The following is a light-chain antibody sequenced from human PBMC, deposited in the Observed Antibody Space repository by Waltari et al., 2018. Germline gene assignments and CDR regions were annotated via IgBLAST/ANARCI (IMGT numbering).Light chain of an antibody. CDR2: DVS. V-gene: IGLV2-14*01. Sequence: QSALTQPASVSGSPGQSLTISCTGTSSDVGGYNYVSWYQQHPGKPPKLMIYDVSKRPSGVSNPFSGSKSGNTASLTTSGLQAEDEADYYCSSYTSSSTLVVFGGGTKLTVL. J-gene: IGLJ2*01. CDR1: SSDVGGYNY. CDR3: SSYTSSSTLVV.